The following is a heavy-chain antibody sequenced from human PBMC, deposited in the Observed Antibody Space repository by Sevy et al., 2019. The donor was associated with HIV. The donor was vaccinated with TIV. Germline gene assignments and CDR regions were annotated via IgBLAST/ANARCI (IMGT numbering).Heavy chain of an antibody. D-gene: IGHD1-20*01. CDR3: ARTVYIRDFYFDY. J-gene: IGHJ4*02. CDR2: INPNSGGT. CDR1: GYTFTDYY. V-gene: IGHV1-2*02. Sequence: ASVKVSCKASGYTFTDYYIHWVRQAPGQGLEWMGWINPNSGGTNYAQKFQGRVTMTRDTSISTAYMELSRLRSDDTAVYYCARTVYIRDFYFDYWGQGTLVTVS.